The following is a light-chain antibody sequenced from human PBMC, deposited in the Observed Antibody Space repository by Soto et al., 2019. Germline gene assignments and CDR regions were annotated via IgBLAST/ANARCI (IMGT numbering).Light chain of an antibody. CDR2: DAS. CDR1: QIVGTS. CDR3: QVRDVWPT. Sequence: IVLTQSPATLSLSPGERAALSCRASQIVGTSLAWYQHNPGQPPNLITYDASRRAPGLPARFSGSGSGTDFTLTISSLEPEDFAVYYCQVRDVWPTFGQGTKVEIK. V-gene: IGKV3-11*01. J-gene: IGKJ1*01.